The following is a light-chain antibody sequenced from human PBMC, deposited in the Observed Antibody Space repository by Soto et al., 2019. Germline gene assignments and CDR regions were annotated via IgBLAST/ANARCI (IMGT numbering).Light chain of an antibody. CDR1: QTISSW. J-gene: IGKJ5*01. CDR3: QQSDNWPPEIS. Sequence: DIQMTPSPSTLSGSVGDRVTITCRASQTISSWLAWYQQKPGKAPKLLIYKASTLKSGVPSRFSGSGSGTDFTLTISSLEPEDFAVYYCQQSDNWPPEISFGQGTRLEIK. V-gene: IGKV1-5*03. CDR2: KAS.